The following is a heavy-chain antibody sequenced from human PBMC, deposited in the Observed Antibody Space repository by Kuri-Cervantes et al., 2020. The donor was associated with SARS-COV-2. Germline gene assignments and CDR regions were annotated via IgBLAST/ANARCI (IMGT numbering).Heavy chain of an antibody. CDR3: AREGRGSNYDYVWGSYRSLQFGY. CDR2: INPNSGGT. CDR1: GYTFTGYY. V-gene: IGHV1-2*02. Sequence: ASVKVSCKASGYTFTGYYMHWVRQAPGQGLEWMGWINPNSGGTNYAQKFQGRVTTTRDTSISTAYMELSRLRSDDTAVYYCAREGRGSNYDYVWGSYRSLQFGYWGQGTLVTVSS. D-gene: IGHD3-16*02. J-gene: IGHJ4*02.